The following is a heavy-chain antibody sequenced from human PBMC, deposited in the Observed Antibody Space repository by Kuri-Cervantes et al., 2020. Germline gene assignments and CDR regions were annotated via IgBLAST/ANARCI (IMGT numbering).Heavy chain of an antibody. Sequence: GGSLRLSCAASGFTFSSYAMHWVRQAPGKGLEWVAVISYDGSNKYYADSVKGRFTISRDNSKNTLYLQMNSLRAEDTAVYYCAGVPSGGSSDYWGQGTLVTVSS. V-gene: IGHV3-30-3*01. J-gene: IGHJ4*02. CDR2: ISYDGSNK. CDR1: GFTFSSYA. D-gene: IGHD6-13*01. CDR3: AGVPSGGSSDY.